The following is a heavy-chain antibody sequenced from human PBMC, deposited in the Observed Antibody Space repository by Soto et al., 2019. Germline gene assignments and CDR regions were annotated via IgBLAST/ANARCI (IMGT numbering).Heavy chain of an antibody. J-gene: IGHJ4*02. CDR2: IYYSGST. Sequence: QVQLQESGPGLVKPSQTLSLTCTVSGGSISSGDFYWSWIRQPPGKGLELIGNIYYSGSTYYNPSLRIRAIRAVDTSQNQFSLKLSSVTAADTAVYFCARADDCSDRFDDWGQGALVTVSS. CDR3: ARADDCSDRFDD. D-gene: IGHD4-17*01. V-gene: IGHV4-30-4*01. CDR1: GGSISSGDFY.